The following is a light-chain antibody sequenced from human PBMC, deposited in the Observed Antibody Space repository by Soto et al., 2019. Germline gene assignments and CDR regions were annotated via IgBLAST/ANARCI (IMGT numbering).Light chain of an antibody. V-gene: IGKV3-11*01. CDR3: QQRSNWPPLT. Sequence: EIVLTQSPATLSLSPGERATLSCRASQSVSSYLAWYQQKPGQAPRLLLYDASNRATGIPARFSGSGSGTDFTLTSSILEPEDFAVYYCQQRSNWPPLTFGGGTKVEIK. J-gene: IGKJ4*01. CDR2: DAS. CDR1: QSVSSY.